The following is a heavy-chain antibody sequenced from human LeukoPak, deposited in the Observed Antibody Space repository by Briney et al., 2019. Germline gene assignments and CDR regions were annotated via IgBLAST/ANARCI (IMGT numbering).Heavy chain of an antibody. Sequence: GGSLRLSCAASGFTVSNNYMSWVRQAPGKGLDWVSVIYSGGTTYYADSVRGRFTISRDNSKNTLYLQMNSLRAEDTAVYYCARDDWGLDYWGQGTLVTVSS. CDR2: IYSGGTT. J-gene: IGHJ4*02. CDR1: GFTVSNNY. D-gene: IGHD7-27*01. V-gene: IGHV3-53*01. CDR3: ARDDWGLDY.